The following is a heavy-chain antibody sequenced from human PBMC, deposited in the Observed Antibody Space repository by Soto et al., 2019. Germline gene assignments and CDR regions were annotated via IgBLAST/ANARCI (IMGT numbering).Heavy chain of an antibody. V-gene: IGHV5-51*01. CDR3: AKILYDSYSSPIDY. D-gene: IGHD3-22*01. CDR1: GYDFSAYW. CDR2: IYPGDSDV. J-gene: IGHJ4*01. Sequence: GESLKISCKGSGYDFSAYWINWVRQMPGKGLEWMGTIYPGDSDVRYSPSFQGQVTISVDKSISIAYLQMNSLRPEDAGLYHCAKILYDSYSSPIDYWGHGTLVTVSS.